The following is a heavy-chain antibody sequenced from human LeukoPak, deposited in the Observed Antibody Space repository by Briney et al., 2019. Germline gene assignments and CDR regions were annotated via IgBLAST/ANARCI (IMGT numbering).Heavy chain of an antibody. V-gene: IGHV3-21*01. CDR3: ARDLGGSDY. D-gene: IGHD3-16*01. CDR2: ISDINRNI. Sequence: PGGSLRLSCAASGFSFSSYSMNWARQAPGKSLEWVSFISDINRNIYYADSVKGRFTVSRDNAKNSLYLQMNSLRAEDTAAYFCARDLGGSDYWGQGTLVTVSS. CDR1: GFSFSSYS. J-gene: IGHJ4*02.